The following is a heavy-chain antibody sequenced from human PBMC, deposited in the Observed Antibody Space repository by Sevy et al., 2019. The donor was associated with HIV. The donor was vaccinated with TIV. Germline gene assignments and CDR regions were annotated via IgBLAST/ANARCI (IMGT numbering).Heavy chain of an antibody. J-gene: IGHJ3*02. CDR3: TRPTWLQLARNPDAFDI. CDR2: IYPGDSDT. D-gene: IGHD5-12*01. CDR1: GYSFTSYW. V-gene: IGHV5-51*01. Sequence: GESLKISCKGSGYSFTSYWIGWVRQMPGKGLEWMGIIYPGDSDTKYSPSFQGQVTISADKSISTAYLQWRSLSASDTAMYYCTRPTWLQLARNPDAFDIWGHGTMVTVSS.